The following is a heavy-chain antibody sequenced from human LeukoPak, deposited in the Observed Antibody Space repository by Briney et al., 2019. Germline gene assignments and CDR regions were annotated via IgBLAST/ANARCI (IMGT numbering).Heavy chain of an antibody. CDR1: GFTFSSYA. CDR3: ARDRSQRAYSYGPDGE. J-gene: IGHJ4*02. Sequence: TGGSLRLSCAASGFTFSSYAMHWVRQAPGKGLEWAAVISYDGSNKFYADSMKGRFTISRDNSKNTLFLQMNSLRAEDTAVYYCARDRSQRAYSYGPDGEWGQGTLVTVSS. V-gene: IGHV3-30*01. CDR2: ISYDGSNK. D-gene: IGHD5-18*01.